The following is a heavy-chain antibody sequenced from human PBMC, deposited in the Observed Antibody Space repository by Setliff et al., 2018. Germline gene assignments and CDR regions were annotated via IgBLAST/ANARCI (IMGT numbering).Heavy chain of an antibody. CDR2: INPGGGSA. J-gene: IGHJ4*02. V-gene: IGHV1-46*01. Sequence: ASVKVSCKPSGYTFSYFGFSWVRQAPGQGLEWMGIINPGGGSASIVQKFQGRVTMTSDTSTSTVYMEVTGLTSEDTAVYYCARAGLAAADRKGLLEYWGQGTLVTVSS. CDR1: GYTFSYFG. CDR3: ARAGLAAADRKGLLEY. D-gene: IGHD6-13*01.